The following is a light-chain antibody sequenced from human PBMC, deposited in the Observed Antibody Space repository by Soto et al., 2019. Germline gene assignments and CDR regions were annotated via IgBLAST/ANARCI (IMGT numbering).Light chain of an antibody. CDR2: GAS. CDR3: QQYIRWPLT. Sequence: EIVMTQSPATLSVSPGERATLACXASQSVSSNLAWYQQKPGQAPSLLIYGASTRATGTPARFSGSGSGTEFTLTISSLQSEDFAVYYCQQYIRWPLTFGGGTKVDIK. J-gene: IGKJ4*01. CDR1: QSVSSN. V-gene: IGKV3-15*01.